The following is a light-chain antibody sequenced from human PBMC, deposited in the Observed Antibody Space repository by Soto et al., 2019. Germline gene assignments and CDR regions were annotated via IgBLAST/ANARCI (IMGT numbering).Light chain of an antibody. CDR3: SSYTSTSTLYV. Sequence: QSALTQPASVSGSPGQSITISCIGTSSDIGAYNYVSWYQQHPDKVPKLVIYEVTNRPSGLSNRFSGSKSGNTASLTISGLQAEDEADYFCSSYTSTSTLYVFGTGTKVTVL. J-gene: IGLJ1*01. CDR1: SSDIGAYNY. V-gene: IGLV2-14*01. CDR2: EVT.